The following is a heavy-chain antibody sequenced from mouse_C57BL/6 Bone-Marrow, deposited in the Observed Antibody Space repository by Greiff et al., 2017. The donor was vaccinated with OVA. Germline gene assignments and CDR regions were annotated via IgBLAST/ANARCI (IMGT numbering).Heavy chain of an antibody. CDR3: ARSRDGNYFYFDY. V-gene: IGHV1-82*01. CDR2: IYPGDGDT. Sequence: VQLQQSGPELVKPGASVKISCKASGYAFSSSWMNWVKQRPGKGLEWIGRIYPGDGDTNYNGKFKGKATLTADKSSSTAYMQLSSLTSEDSAVYFCARSRDGNYFYFDYWGQGTTLTVSS. CDR1: GYAFSSSW. J-gene: IGHJ2*01. D-gene: IGHD2-1*01.